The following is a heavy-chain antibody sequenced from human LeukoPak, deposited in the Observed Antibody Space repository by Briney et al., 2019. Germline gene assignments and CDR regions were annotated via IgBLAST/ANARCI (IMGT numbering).Heavy chain of an antibody. CDR2: IYYSGST. J-gene: IGHJ4*02. CDR3: ARGAYYYDSSGYTFDY. D-gene: IGHD3-22*01. CDR1: RGSISGYY. Sequence: SETLSLTCTVSRGSISGYYWSWIRQPPGKGLEWIGYIYYSGSTNYNPSLKSRVTISVDTSKNQFSLKLSSVTAADTAVYYCARGAYYYDSSGYTFDYWGQGTLVTVSS. V-gene: IGHV4-59*01.